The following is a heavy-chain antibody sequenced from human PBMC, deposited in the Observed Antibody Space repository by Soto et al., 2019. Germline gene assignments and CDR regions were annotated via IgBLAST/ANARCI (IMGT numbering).Heavy chain of an antibody. J-gene: IGHJ3*02. D-gene: IGHD2-15*01. CDR2: TYYRSKWYN. CDR3: ARYCSGGSCRNDAFDI. Sequence: SQTLSLTCAISADSVSSNSSAWNCTRQSPSRGLEWLGRTYYRSKWYNDYAVSVKSRITINPDTSKNQFSLQLNSVTPEDTAVYYCARYCSGGSCRNDAFDIWGQGTMVTVSS. V-gene: IGHV6-1*01. CDR1: ADSVSSNSSA.